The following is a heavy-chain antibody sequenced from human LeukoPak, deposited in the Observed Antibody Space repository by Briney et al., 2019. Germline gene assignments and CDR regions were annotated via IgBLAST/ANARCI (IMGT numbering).Heavy chain of an antibody. V-gene: IGHV1-2*02. CDR1: GYTLTGYY. CDR3: ARVATMVRGVIIPTYYYYGMDV. Sequence: ASVKGSCKASGYTLTGYYMHWVRQAPGQGLEWMGWIKPNSGGTNYAQKFQGRVTMTRDTSISTAYMELSRLRSDDTAVYYCARVATMVRGVIIPTYYYYGMDVWGQGTTVTVSS. D-gene: IGHD3-10*01. J-gene: IGHJ6*02. CDR2: IKPNSGGT.